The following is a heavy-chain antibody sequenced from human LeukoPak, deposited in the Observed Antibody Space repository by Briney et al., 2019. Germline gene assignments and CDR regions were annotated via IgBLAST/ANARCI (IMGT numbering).Heavy chain of an antibody. CDR3: DTYDYSNYGFDY. CDR2: ISGSGGST. V-gene: IGHV3-23*01. CDR1: GFTFSSYA. Sequence: GGSLRLCCAASGFTFSSYAMSWVRQAPGKGLEWVSAISGSGGSTYYADSVKGRFTISRDNSKNTLYLQMNSLRAEDTAVYYCDTYDYSNYGFDYWGQGTLVTVSS. J-gene: IGHJ4*02. D-gene: IGHD4-11*01.